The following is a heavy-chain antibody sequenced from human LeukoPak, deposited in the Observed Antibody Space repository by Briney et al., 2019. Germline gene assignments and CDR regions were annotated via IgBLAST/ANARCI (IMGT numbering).Heavy chain of an antibody. J-gene: IGHJ4*02. D-gene: IGHD6-19*01. Sequence: GGSLRLSCAASGFTFGTYGMHWVRQAPGKGLEWVAFIRYDGSNKYYADSVKGRFTISRDNSKNTLYLQMNSLRAEDTAVYYCAKDRGLPGRYSSGWYDGSFDYWGQGTLVTVAS. CDR3: AKDRGLPGRYSSGWYDGSFDY. V-gene: IGHV3-30*02. CDR2: IRYDGSNK. CDR1: GFTFGTYG.